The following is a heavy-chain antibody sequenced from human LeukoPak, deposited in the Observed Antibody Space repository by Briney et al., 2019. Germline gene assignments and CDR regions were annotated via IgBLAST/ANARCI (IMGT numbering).Heavy chain of an antibody. Sequence: PGGSLRLSCAASGFTFSSNWMHWVRHAPGKGLVWVSRIKGDGSSTSYADSVKGRFTISRDNAKNTLFLQMNSLRAEDTAVYYCVRDGVGAPPFDYWGQGALVIVSS. V-gene: IGHV3-74*01. CDR3: VRDGVGAPPFDY. CDR1: GFTFSSNW. D-gene: IGHD1-26*01. CDR2: IKGDGSST. J-gene: IGHJ4*02.